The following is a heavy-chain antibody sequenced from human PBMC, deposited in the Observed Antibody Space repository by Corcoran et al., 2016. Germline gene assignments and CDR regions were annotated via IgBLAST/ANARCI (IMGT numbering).Heavy chain of an antibody. CDR1: GYTFTSYY. V-gene: IGHV1-46*01. Sequence: QAQLVQSGAEVKKPGASVKVSCKASGYTFTSYYMHWVRPAPGQGLEWMGIINPSGGRTSYAQKFQGRVTMTRDTSTNTVYRELSSLKSEDTAVYYCTKVDSSGWSNAFDIWGQGTMVTVSS. D-gene: IGHD6-19*01. CDR3: TKVDSSGWSNAFDI. J-gene: IGHJ3*02. CDR2: INPSGGRT.